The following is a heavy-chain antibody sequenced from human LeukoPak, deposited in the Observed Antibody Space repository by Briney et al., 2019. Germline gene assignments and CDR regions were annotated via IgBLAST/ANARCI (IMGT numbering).Heavy chain of an antibody. D-gene: IGHD7-27*01. CDR1: GFAFSSNW. V-gene: IGHV3-74*01. CDR3: ATSLGPLTEY. Sequence: GGSLRLSCAASGFAFSSNWMHWVRQTPGKGLVWVSRINSGGSGTSYAASVEGRFTISRDNVKNTLYLQMDNLRAEDTAVYYCATSLGPLTEYWGQGTLVTVSS. CDR2: INSGGSGT. J-gene: IGHJ4*02.